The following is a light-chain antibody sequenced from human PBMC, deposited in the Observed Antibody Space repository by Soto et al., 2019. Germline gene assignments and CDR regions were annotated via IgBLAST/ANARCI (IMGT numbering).Light chain of an antibody. Sequence: EIVMTQSPATLSVSPGERATLSCRASQSMYNNLAWYQQKPGQAPMLLIYFASTRDTGIPARFSGSGSGTEFTLTISSLQSEDFAVYYCQQYNNWPLTFGGGTKVEI. CDR2: FAS. J-gene: IGKJ4*01. CDR3: QQYNNWPLT. CDR1: QSMYNN. V-gene: IGKV3-15*01.